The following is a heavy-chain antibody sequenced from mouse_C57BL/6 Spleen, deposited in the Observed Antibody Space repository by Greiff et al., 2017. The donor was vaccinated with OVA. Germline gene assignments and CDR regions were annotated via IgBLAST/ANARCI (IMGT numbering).Heavy chain of an antibody. Sequence: VQLQQPGAELVRPGTSVKMSCKASGYTFTNYWIGWAKQRPGHGLEWIGDIYPGGGYTNYNEKFKGKATLTADKSSSTAYMQVSSLTSEDSAIYYCAGGQYYFDCWGQGTTLTVSS. D-gene: IGHD1-1*02. CDR2: IYPGGGYT. CDR1: GYTFTNYW. J-gene: IGHJ2*01. V-gene: IGHV1-63*01. CDR3: AGGQYYFDC.